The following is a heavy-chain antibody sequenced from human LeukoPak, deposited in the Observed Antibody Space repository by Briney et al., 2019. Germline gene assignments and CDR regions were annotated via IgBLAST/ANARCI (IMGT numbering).Heavy chain of an antibody. CDR1: EGTFSSYA. CDR3: ARDRAVVVTAANDY. D-gene: IGHD2-21*02. J-gene: IGHJ4*02. V-gene: IGHV1-69*04. CDR2: IIPILGIA. Sequence: SVKVSCKASEGTFSSYAISWVRQAPGQGLEWMGRIIPILGIANYAQKFQGRVTITADKSTSTAYMELSSLRSEDTAVYYCARDRAVVVTAANDYWGQGTLVTVSS.